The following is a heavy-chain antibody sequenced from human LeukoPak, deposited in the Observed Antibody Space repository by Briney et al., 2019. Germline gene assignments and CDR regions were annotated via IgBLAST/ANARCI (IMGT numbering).Heavy chain of an antibody. D-gene: IGHD3-3*01. V-gene: IGHV3-7*01. CDR1: GFTFSTYW. CDR2: TREDGSEK. CDR3: ARVGEYGDAFDI. J-gene: IGHJ3*02. Sequence: GGSLRLSCTASGFTFSTYWMSWVRQAPGKGLEWVANTREDGSEKYYVDSVKGRFTISRDNAKNSLYLQMNSLRAEDTAVYYCARVGEYGDAFDIWGQGTMVTVST.